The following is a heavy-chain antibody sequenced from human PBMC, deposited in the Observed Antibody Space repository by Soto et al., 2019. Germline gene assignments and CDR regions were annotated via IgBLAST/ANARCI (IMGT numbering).Heavy chain of an antibody. D-gene: IGHD2-15*01. Sequence: GGSLRLSCAASGFTVSSNYMSWVRQAPGKGLEWVSVIYSGGSTYYADSVKGRFTISRDNSKNTLFLQMNSLTAEDTAVYYCAKVCGGSCYPGSAFDIWGQGTMVTVSS. CDR3: AKVCGGSCYPGSAFDI. V-gene: IGHV3-66*01. J-gene: IGHJ3*02. CDR1: GFTVSSNY. CDR2: IYSGGST.